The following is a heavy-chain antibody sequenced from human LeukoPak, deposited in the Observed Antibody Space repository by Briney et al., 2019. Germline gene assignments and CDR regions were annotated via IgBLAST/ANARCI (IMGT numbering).Heavy chain of an antibody. Sequence: GASVKVSGKVSGYTLTELSMHGVRQAPGKGLEWMGGFDPEDGETIYAQKFQGRVTMTEDTSTDTAYMELSSLRSEDTAVYYCATAQYYCDSSGYYYFDYWGQGTLVTVSS. CDR2: FDPEDGET. J-gene: IGHJ4*02. V-gene: IGHV1-24*01. D-gene: IGHD3-22*01. CDR1: GYTLTELS. CDR3: ATAQYYCDSSGYYYFDY.